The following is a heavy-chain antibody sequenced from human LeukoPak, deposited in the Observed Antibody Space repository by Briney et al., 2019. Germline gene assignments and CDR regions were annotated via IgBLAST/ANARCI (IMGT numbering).Heavy chain of an antibody. V-gene: IGHV1-69*05. CDR2: IIPIFGTA. CDR3: AKARDSLRFLEWFTLRPIFDY. J-gene: IGHJ4*02. CDR1: GGTFSSYA. D-gene: IGHD3-3*01. Sequence: SVKVSCKASGGTFSSYAISWVRQAPGQGLEWMGGIIPIFGTANYAQKFQGRVTITTDESTSTAYMELSSLRSEDTAVYYCAKARDSLRFLEWFTLRPIFDYWGQGTLVTVSS.